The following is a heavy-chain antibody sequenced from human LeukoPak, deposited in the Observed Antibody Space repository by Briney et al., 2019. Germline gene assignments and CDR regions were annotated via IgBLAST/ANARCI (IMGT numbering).Heavy chain of an antibody. V-gene: IGHV3-33*08. CDR2: IWYYVSHK. CDR3: ARRTGYCSGIGCHANAFDI. CDR1: GFSFSTST. Sequence: PGGSLRLSCAASGFSFSTSTMNWVRQAPGKGLEWEAVIWYYVSHKYYADSVKGRFTVSRDNSKEMVYLQMNSMRGEDTAVYYCARRTGYCSGIGCHANAFDIWGQGTMVTVS. D-gene: IGHD2-15*01. J-gene: IGHJ3*02.